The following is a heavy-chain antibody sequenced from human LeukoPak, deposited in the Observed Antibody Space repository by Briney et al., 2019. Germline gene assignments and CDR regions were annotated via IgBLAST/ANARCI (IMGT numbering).Heavy chain of an antibody. D-gene: IGHD2-15*01. CDR2: IISSGSTI. J-gene: IGHJ3*02. Sequence: GGSLRLPCAASGFTFCSYEMNWVRQAPGKGLEWVSYIISSGSTIYYADSVKGRYTISRDNAKNSLYLEMNSMRAEDTAVYYCARVVVVVAATRDAFDIWGQGTMVTVSS. V-gene: IGHV3-48*03. CDR1: GFTFCSYE. CDR3: ARVVVVVAATRDAFDI.